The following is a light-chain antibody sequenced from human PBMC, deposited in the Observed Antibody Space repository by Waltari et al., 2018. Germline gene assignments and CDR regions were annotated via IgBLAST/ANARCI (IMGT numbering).Light chain of an antibody. CDR2: DVN. V-gene: IGLV2-14*03. Sequence: SALTQPDSVSGSPGQSITISCSGISSDSGVYEYVSWYQQHPGKAPKVIIYDVNNRPSGVSNRFSGSKSGSSASLTISGLQAEDEADYYCSSFTSSTTGIFGGGTKVTVL. CDR3: SSFTSSTTGI. J-gene: IGLJ2*01. CDR1: SSDSGVYEY.